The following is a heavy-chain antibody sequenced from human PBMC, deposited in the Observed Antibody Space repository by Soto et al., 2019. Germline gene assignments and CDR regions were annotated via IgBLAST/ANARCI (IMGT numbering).Heavy chain of an antibody. CDR2: IYYSGST. D-gene: IGHD6-6*01. J-gene: IGHJ3*02. V-gene: IGHV4-39*01. CDR3: ARPRGSSSSYAFDI. CDR1: GGSISSSSYY. Sequence: PSETLSLTCTVSGGSISSSSYYWGWIRQPPGKGLEWIGSIYYSGSTYYNPSLKSRVTISVDTSKNQFSLKLSSVTAADTAVYYCARPRGSSSSYAFDIWGQGTMVTVSS.